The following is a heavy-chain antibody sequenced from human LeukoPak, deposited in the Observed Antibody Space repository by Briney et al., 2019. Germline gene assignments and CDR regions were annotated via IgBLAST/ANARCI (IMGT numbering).Heavy chain of an antibody. CDR1: GGSISSYY. CDR3: ARATSARSPKVWLQVFDY. D-gene: IGHD5-24*01. Sequence: PSETLSLTCTVSGGSISSYYWSWIRQPPGKGLEWIGYIYYSGSTNYNPSLKSRVTISVDTSKNQFSLKLSSVTAADTAVYYCARATSARSPKVWLQVFDYWGQGTLVTVSS. J-gene: IGHJ4*02. CDR2: IYYSGST. V-gene: IGHV4-59*08.